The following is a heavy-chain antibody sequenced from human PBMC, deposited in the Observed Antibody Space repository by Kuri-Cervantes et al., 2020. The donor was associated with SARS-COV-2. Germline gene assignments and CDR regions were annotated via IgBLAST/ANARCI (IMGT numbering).Heavy chain of an antibody. J-gene: IGHJ6*02. CDR3: ARGGKTEFYYYYGMDV. D-gene: IGHD3-16*01. V-gene: IGHV4-39*07. Sequence: GSLRLSCTVSGGSISSSSYYWGWIRQPPGKGLEWIGSIYYSGSTYYNPSLKSRVTISVDTSKNQFSLKLSSVTAADTAVYYCARGGKTEFYYYYGMDVWGQGTTVTVSS. CDR1: GGSISSSSYY. CDR2: IYYSGST.